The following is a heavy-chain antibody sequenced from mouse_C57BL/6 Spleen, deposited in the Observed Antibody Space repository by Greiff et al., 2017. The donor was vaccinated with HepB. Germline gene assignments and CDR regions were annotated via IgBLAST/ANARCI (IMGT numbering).Heavy chain of an antibody. V-gene: IGHV1-54*01. J-gene: IGHJ3*01. Sequence: QVQLQQSGAELVRPGTSVKVSCKASGYAFTNYLIEWVKQRPGQGLEWIGVINPGSGGTNYNEKFKGKATLTADKSSSTAYMQLSSLTSEDSAVYFCARSGVYDGYYTWFAYWGQGTLVTVSA. CDR2: INPGSGGT. D-gene: IGHD2-3*01. CDR3: ARSGVYDGYYTWFAY. CDR1: GYAFTNYL.